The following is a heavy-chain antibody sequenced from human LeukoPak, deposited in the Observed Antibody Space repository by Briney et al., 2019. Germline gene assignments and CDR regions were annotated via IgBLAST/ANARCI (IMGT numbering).Heavy chain of an antibody. V-gene: IGHV3-9*01. D-gene: IGHD5-18*01. CDR1: GFTFDDYA. CDR2: ISWNSGSI. CDR3: AKAPGYSYGYGTSLDY. Sequence: PGGSLRLSCAASGFTFDDYAMHWVRQAPGKGLEWVSGISWNSGSIGYADSVKGRFTISRDNAKNSLYLQMNSLRAEDTALYYCAKAPGYSYGYGTSLDYWGQGTLVTVSS. J-gene: IGHJ4*02.